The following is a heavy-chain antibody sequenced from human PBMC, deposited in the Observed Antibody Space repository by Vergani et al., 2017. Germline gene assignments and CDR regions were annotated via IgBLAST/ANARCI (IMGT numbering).Heavy chain of an antibody. CDR1: GFTFSSYG. J-gene: IGHJ5*02. V-gene: IGHV3-30*18. Sequence: QVQLVESGGGVVQPGRSLRLSCAASGFTFSSYGMHWVRQAPGKGLEWVAVISYDGSNKYYADSVKGRFTISRDNSKNTLYLQMNSLRAEDTAVYYCAKXREITMVRGVIRAGWFDPWGQGTLVTVSS. CDR2: ISYDGSNK. D-gene: IGHD3-10*01. CDR3: AKXREITMVRGVIRAGWFDP.